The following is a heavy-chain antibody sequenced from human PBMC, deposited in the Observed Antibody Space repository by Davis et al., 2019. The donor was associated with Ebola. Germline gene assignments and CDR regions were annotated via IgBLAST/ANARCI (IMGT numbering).Heavy chain of an antibody. Sequence: SETLSLTCTVSGGSISNDDYYWSWIRQHPGKGLEWIGYIYYSGSTYYIPSLKSRVTISVDTSKNQFSLELSSVTAADTAVYYCARHRYGDFVSWFDPWGQGTLVTVSS. CDR1: GGSISNDDYY. CDR2: IYYSGST. D-gene: IGHD4-17*01. V-gene: IGHV4-30-4*08. J-gene: IGHJ5*02. CDR3: ARHRYGDFVSWFDP.